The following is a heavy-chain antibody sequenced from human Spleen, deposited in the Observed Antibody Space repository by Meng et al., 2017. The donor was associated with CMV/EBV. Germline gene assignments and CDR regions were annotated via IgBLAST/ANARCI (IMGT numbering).Heavy chain of an antibody. J-gene: IGHJ6*02. V-gene: IGHV3-74*01. Sequence: GESLKISCAASGFTFSSYWMHWVRQAPGKGLVWVSRINSDGSSTSYAGSVKGRFTISRDNAKNTLYLQMNSLRAEDTAVYYCARAGYSYGYYYYGMDVWGQGTTVTVSS. CDR2: INSDGSST. CDR3: ARAGYSYGYYYYGMDV. CDR1: GFTFSSYW. D-gene: IGHD5-18*01.